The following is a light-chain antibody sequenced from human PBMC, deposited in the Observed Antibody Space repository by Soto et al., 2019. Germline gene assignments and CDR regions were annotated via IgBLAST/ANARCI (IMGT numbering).Light chain of an antibody. CDR3: QQRSNWPPVT. CDR1: QSVSRY. V-gene: IGKV3-11*01. Sequence: DIVLTQSPGTLSLSPGERATLSCRASQSVSRYLAWYQQKPGQAPRLLIYDASNRATGIPARFSGSGSGTDFTLTISSLEPEDFAVYYCQQRSNWPPVTFGQGTKVDIK. CDR2: DAS. J-gene: IGKJ1*01.